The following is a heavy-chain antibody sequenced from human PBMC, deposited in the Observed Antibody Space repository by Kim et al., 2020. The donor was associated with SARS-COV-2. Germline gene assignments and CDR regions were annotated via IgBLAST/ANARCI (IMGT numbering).Heavy chain of an antibody. V-gene: IGHV1-69*13. CDR1: GGTFSSYA. Sequence: SVKVSCKASGGTFSSYAISWVRQAPGQGLEWMGGIIPIFGTANYAQKFQGRVTITADESTSTAYMELSSLRSEDTAVYYCAREVGTTVVTPLEYYFDYWGQGTLVTVSS. CDR3: AREVGTTVVTPLEYYFDY. D-gene: IGHD1-26*01. J-gene: IGHJ4*02. CDR2: IIPIFGTA.